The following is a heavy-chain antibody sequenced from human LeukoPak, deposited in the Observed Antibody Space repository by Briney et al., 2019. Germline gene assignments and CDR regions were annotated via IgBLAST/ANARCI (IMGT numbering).Heavy chain of an antibody. J-gene: IGHJ4*02. Sequence: ASVKVSCKASGYTFTSYDINWVRQAPGQGLEWMGRIIPILGIANYAQKFQGRVTITADKSTSTAYMELSSLRSEDTAVYYCASGVVVVAATPGPNLNWGQGTLVTVSS. CDR1: GYTFTSYD. CDR2: IIPILGIA. CDR3: ASGVVVVAATPGPNLN. V-gene: IGHV1-69*04. D-gene: IGHD2-15*01.